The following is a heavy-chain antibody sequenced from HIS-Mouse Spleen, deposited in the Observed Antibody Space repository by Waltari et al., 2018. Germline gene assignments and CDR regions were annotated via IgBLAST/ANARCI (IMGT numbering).Heavy chain of an antibody. J-gene: IGHJ6*02. V-gene: IGHV4-39*07. Sequence: QLQLQESGPGLVKPSETLSLTCTVSGGSISSSSYYWGWIRQPPGKGLEWIGSMSYSASHYYNPSLKRRVTISVDTSKSQFSLKLSSVTAADTAVYYCARDTGDHYYYYGMDVWGQGTTVTVSS. CDR1: GGSISSSSYY. D-gene: IGHD7-27*01. CDR3: ARDTGDHYYYYGMDV. CDR2: MSYSASH.